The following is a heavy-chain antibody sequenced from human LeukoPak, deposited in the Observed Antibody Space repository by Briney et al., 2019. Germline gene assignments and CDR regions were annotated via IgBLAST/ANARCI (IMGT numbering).Heavy chain of an antibody. D-gene: IGHD2-2*01. J-gene: IGHJ4*02. Sequence: SVKVSCKASGGTFSSYAISWVRQAPGQGLEWMGGIIPIFGTANYAQKFQGRVTITTDESTSTAYMELRSLRSDDTAVYYCARDSDIVVVPAAMVFDYWGQGTLVTVSS. V-gene: IGHV1-69*05. CDR3: ARDSDIVVVPAAMVFDY. CDR2: IIPIFGTA. CDR1: GGTFSSYA.